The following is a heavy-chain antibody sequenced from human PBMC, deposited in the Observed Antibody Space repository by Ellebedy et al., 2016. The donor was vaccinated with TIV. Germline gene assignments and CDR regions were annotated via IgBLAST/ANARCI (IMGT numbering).Heavy chain of an antibody. CDR2: IYHSGST. J-gene: IGHJ4*02. V-gene: IGHV4-4*02. Sequence: SETLSLXXAVSGGSISSSNWWSWVRQPPGKGLEWIGEIYHSGSTNYNPSLKSRVTISVDKSKNQFSLKLSSVTAADTAVYYCARESDSGSYFRYWGQGTLVTVSS. CDR3: ARESDSGSYFRY. CDR1: GGSISSSNW. D-gene: IGHD1-26*01.